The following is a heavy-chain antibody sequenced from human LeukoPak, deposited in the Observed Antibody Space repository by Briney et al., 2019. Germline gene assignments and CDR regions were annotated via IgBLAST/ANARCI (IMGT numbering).Heavy chain of an antibody. CDR2: ISAYNGNT. D-gene: IGHD2-15*01. J-gene: IGHJ4*02. Sequence: GASVKVSCKASGYTFTSYGISWVRQAPGQGLERMGWISAYNGNTNYAQKLQGRVTMTTDTSTSTAYMEPRSLRSDDTAVYYCARGKGPRYCSGGSCYFDYWGQGTLVTVSS. V-gene: IGHV1-18*01. CDR3: ARGKGPRYCSGGSCYFDY. CDR1: GYTFTSYG.